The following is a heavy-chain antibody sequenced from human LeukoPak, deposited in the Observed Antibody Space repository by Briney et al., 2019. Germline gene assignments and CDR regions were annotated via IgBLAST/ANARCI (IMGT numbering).Heavy chain of an antibody. Sequence: GGSLRLSCAASGFTFSDYYMSWVRQAPGKGLEWVANIKQDGSEKYYVDSVKGRFTISRDNAKNSLYLQMNSLRAEDTAVYYCARPRFGELPRILDYWGQGTLVTVSS. V-gene: IGHV3-7*01. CDR3: ARPRFGELPRILDY. CDR1: GFTFSDYY. CDR2: IKQDGSEK. J-gene: IGHJ4*02. D-gene: IGHD3-10*01.